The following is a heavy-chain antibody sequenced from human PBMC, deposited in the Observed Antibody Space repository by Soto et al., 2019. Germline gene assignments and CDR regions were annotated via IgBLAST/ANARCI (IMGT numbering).Heavy chain of an antibody. D-gene: IGHD2-15*01. CDR2: ISAYNGNT. J-gene: IGHJ6*02. CDR3: ARDYELWRAGYCSGGSCYNTARGYYYYGMDV. V-gene: IGHV1-18*01. Sequence: QVQLVQSGAEVKKPGASVKVSCKASGYTFTSYGISWVRQAPGQGLEWMGWISAYNGNTNYAQKLQGRVTMTTDTSTSTAYMELRSLRSDDTAVYYCARDYELWRAGYCSGGSCYNTARGYYYYGMDVWGQGTTVTVSS. CDR1: GYTFTSYG.